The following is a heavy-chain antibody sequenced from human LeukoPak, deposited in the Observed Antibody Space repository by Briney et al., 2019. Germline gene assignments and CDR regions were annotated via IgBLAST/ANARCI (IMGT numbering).Heavy chain of an antibody. CDR3: AKDMSSAPYCSSTSCQYYYYGMDV. J-gene: IGHJ6*02. CDR1: GFTFDDYA. D-gene: IGHD2-2*01. V-gene: IGHV3-43*02. CDR2: ISGDGGST. Sequence: PGGSLRLSCAASGFTFDDYAMHWVRQAPGKGLEWVSLISGDGGSTYYADSVKGRFTISRDNSKNSLYLQMNSLRTEDTALYYCAKDMSSAPYCSSTSCQYYYYGMDVWGQGTTVTVSS.